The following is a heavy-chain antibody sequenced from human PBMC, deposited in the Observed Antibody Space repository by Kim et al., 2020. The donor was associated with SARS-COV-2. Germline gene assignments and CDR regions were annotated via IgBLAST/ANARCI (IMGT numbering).Heavy chain of an antibody. CDR3: VKEVLAGGVDV. Sequence: IGKADSVEGRFIISRDKANNSLYLQMNRLRPEDTAIYYCVKEVLAGGVDVWGQGTAVIVSS. D-gene: IGHD3-3*02. CDR2: I. J-gene: IGHJ6*02. V-gene: IGHV3-9*01.